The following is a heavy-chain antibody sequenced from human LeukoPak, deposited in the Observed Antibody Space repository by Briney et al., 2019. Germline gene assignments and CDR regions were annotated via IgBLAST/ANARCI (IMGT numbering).Heavy chain of an antibody. CDR1: GYTYTTYG. CDR3: ARQAACSSIRCPIDY. V-gene: IGHV1-18*01. J-gene: IGHJ4*02. CDR2: ISAYNGNT. Sequence: ASVKVSCKASGYTYTTYGITWVRQAPGQGLEWMGWISAYNGNTNHAQKFQGRLTITTDTTTRTAYMELRSLRFDDTAVYYCARQAACSSIRCPIDYWGQGTLVTVSS. D-gene: IGHD2-2*01.